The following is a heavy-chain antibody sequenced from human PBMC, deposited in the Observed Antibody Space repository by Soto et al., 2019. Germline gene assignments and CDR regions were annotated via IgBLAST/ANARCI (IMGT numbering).Heavy chain of an antibody. CDR3: AKEVGRYSSGWSEMMGFDY. D-gene: IGHD6-19*01. V-gene: IGHV3-30*18. Sequence: QVQLVESGGGVVQPGRSLRLSCAASGFTFSSYGMHWVRQAPGKGLEWVAVISYDGSNKYYADSVKGRFTISRDNSKNTLYLQMNSLRAEDTAVYYCAKEVGRYSSGWSEMMGFDYWGQGTLVTVSS. J-gene: IGHJ4*02. CDR2: ISYDGSNK. CDR1: GFTFSSYG.